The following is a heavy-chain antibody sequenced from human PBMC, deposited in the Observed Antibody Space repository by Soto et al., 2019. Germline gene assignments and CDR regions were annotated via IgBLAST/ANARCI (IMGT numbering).Heavy chain of an antibody. D-gene: IGHD4-17*01. CDR3: TTNDYDRAFDI. CDR2: IKSKTDGGAT. V-gene: IGHV3-15*01. J-gene: IGHJ3*02. CDR1: GFAFSNAW. Sequence: GGSLRLSCAASGFAFSNAWMSWVRQAPGKGLEWVGRIKSKTDGGATDYAAPVKGRFTISRDDSKNTLYLQMNSLKTEDTAVYYCTTNDYDRAFDIWGRGTMVTVSS.